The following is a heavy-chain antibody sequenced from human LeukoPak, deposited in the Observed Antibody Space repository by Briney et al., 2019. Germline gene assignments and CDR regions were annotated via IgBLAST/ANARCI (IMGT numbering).Heavy chain of an antibody. CDR3: ARGRRTDFHYYNYMDV. D-gene: IGHD3-3*01. CDR1: GFFFAGYG. Sequence: PGGSLRLSCAVSGFFFAGYGMTWLRQAPGKGLEWVSGIALNDDDTDYADSVRGRFTISRDNFQSSLYLQMNSLRAEDTAVYYCARGRRTDFHYYNYMDVWGKGTAVTVSS. V-gene: IGHV3-23*01. J-gene: IGHJ6*03. CDR2: IALNDDDT.